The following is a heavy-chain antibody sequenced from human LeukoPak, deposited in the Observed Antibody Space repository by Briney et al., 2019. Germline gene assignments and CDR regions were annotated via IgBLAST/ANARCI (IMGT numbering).Heavy chain of an antibody. J-gene: IGHJ4*02. CDR3: ARAYPPPLPDY. V-gene: IGHV3-66*01. Sequence: GGSLILSCAASGFTVSSNYMNWVRQAPGKGLEWVSVIYGGGSTYYADSVKGRFTISRDNSKNTLYLQMNSLRAEDTAVYYCARAYPPPLPDYWGQGTLVTVSS. CDR1: GFTVSSNY. D-gene: IGHD2-2*01. CDR2: IYGGGST.